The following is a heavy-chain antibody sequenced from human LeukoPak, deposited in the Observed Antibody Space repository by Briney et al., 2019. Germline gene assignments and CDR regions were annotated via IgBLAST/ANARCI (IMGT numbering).Heavy chain of an antibody. V-gene: IGHV3-7*01. J-gene: IGHJ4*02. CDR2: IKQDGSEK. CDR1: GFTFSSYA. CDR3: ARETRGGDY. Sequence: PGGSLRLSCAASGFTFSSYAMSWVRQAPGKGLEWVANIKQDGSEKYYVDSVKGRFTISRDNAKNSLYLQMNSLRAEDTAVYYCARETRGGDYWGQGTLVTVSS.